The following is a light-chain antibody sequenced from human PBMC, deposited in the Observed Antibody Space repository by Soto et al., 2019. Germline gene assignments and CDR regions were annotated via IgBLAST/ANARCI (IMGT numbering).Light chain of an antibody. Sequence: EIVMTQSPVALSVSPGERAALSCRASQSVGRNFAWYQQRPGQAPRVLIYGTSTRATGVPARFSGSGSGTDFTLTISSLKSEDFAVDYCQQYNNWPYTFGQGTRLAIK. J-gene: IGKJ2*01. CDR2: GTS. CDR1: QSVGRN. CDR3: QQYNNWPYT. V-gene: IGKV3-15*01.